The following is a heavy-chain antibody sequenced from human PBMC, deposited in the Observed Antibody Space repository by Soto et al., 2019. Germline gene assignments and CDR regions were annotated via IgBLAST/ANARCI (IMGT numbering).Heavy chain of an antibody. D-gene: IGHD6-25*01. CDR2: IIPIFGTA. CDR3: AKAPASVEYYYYYGMDV. Sequence: ASVKVSCKASGGTFSSSAISWVRQAPGQGLEWMGGIIPIFGTANYAQKFQGRVTITADESTSTAYMELSSLRSEDTAVYYCAKAPASVEYYYYYGMDVWGQGTTVTVSS. V-gene: IGHV1-69*13. CDR1: GGTFSSSA. J-gene: IGHJ6*02.